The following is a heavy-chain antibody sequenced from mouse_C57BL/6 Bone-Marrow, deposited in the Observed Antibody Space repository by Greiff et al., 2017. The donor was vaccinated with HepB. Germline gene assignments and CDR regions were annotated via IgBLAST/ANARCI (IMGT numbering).Heavy chain of an antibody. D-gene: IGHD2-2*01. J-gene: IGHJ1*03. CDR2: IYPSDSET. CDR3: ARCGVTTRRSYWYFYV. V-gene: IGHV1-61*01. CDR1: GYTFTSYW. Sequence: PGSSVKLSCKASGYTFTSYWMDWVKQRPGQGLEWIGNIYPSDSETHYNQKFKDKATLTVDKSSSTAYMQLSSLTSEDSAVYYCARCGVTTRRSYWYFYVWGTATTVTASS.